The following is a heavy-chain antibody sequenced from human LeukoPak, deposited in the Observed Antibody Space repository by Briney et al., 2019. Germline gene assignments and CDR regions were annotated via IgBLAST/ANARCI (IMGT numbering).Heavy chain of an antibody. Sequence: PSETLSLTCTVSGGSISNGCYYWGWVRQPPGKGLEWIRSIYHNGNTYSNPSLESRVTISVDTYKNQFSLKLSSVTAADTVVFYCASNRGYSYGPFYFDYWGRGTLVTVSS. CDR1: GGSISNGCYY. D-gene: IGHD5-18*01. CDR2: IYHNGNT. CDR3: ASNRGYSYGPFYFDY. V-gene: IGHV4-39*01. J-gene: IGHJ4*02.